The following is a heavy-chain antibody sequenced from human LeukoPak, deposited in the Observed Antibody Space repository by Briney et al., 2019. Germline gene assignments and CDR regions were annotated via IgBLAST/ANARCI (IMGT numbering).Heavy chain of an antibody. V-gene: IGHV3-21*01. J-gene: IGHJ4*02. CDR3: ARVTPEMATGIDY. CDR2: ITTTGGDV. D-gene: IGHD5-24*01. CDR1: GFTVSSNY. Sequence: GGSLRLSCAASGFTVSSNYMTWVRQAPGKGLEWVSSITTTGGDVNYADSVKGRFTISRDNAKNSLYLQLNSLRAEDTAVYYCARVTPEMATGIDYWGQGTLVTVSS.